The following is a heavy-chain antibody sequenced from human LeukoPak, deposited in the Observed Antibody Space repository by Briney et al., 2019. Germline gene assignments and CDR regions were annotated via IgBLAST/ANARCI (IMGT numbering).Heavy chain of an antibody. D-gene: IGHD2-2*01. J-gene: IGHJ6*02. CDR2: INSDGSST. Sequence: GGSLRLSCAASGFTFSSYWMHWVRQAPGQGLVWVSRINSDGSSTSYADSVKGRFTISRDNAKNTLYLQMNSLRAEDTAVYYCARAAIVVVPAATERYYYYYGMDVWGQGTTVTVSS. V-gene: IGHV3-74*01. CDR1: GFTFSSYW. CDR3: ARAAIVVVPAATERYYYYYGMDV.